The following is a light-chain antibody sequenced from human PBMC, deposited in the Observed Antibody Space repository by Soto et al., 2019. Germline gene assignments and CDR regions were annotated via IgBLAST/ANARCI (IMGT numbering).Light chain of an antibody. CDR1: QSVTSY. V-gene: IGKV3-11*01. CDR2: DAS. CDR3: QQRYSWPLT. J-gene: IGKJ4*01. Sequence: EIVLTQSPATLSLSPGDRATLSCRASQSVTSYLAWYQQKPGQAPRPLIYDASNRATGLPARFSGSGSGTAFTLHISSLEPEDFAVYYCQQRYSWPLTFGGRTKVEIK.